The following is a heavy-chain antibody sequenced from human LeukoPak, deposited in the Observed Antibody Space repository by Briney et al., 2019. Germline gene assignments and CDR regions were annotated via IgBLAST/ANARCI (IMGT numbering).Heavy chain of an antibody. CDR3: ARDLGGQWLTYYYYYGMDV. D-gene: IGHD6-19*01. CDR1: GFTFSTYA. V-gene: IGHV3-48*04. J-gene: IGHJ6*02. Sequence: GGSLRLSCAASGFTFSTYAMNWVRQAPGKGLEWVSWIYSNSDTIYYADSVKGRFTISRDNAKNSLYLQMNSLRAEDTAVYYCARDLGGQWLTYYYYYGMDVWGQGTTVTVSS. CDR2: IYSNSDTI.